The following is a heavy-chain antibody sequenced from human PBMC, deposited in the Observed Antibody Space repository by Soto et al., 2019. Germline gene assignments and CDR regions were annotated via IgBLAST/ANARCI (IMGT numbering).Heavy chain of an antibody. CDR2: TYYRSKWYY. Sequence: QVPLQQSGPGLVKPSQTLSLTCAISGDSVSSNSAAWNWIRQSPSRGLEWLGRTYYRSKWYYDYALSVKSRIIINSDTSKNQFSLQLDSVTPEDTAVYYCARDQEFGEVAQWFDPWGQGTLVTVSS. CDR1: GDSVSSNSAA. V-gene: IGHV6-1*01. CDR3: ARDQEFGEVAQWFDP. D-gene: IGHD3-10*01. J-gene: IGHJ5*02.